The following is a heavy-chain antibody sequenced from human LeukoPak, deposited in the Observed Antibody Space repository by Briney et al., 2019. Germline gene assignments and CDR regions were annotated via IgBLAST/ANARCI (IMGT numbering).Heavy chain of an antibody. CDR2: IYYSGST. D-gene: IGHD3-10*01. V-gene: IGHV4-30-4*01. J-gene: IGHJ4*02. CDR3: ATLDLSSGAPGDY. Sequence: SETLSLTCTVSGGSISSGDYYWSWIRQPPGKGLEWIGYIYYSGSTYYNPSLKSRVTISVDTSKNQFSLKLSSVTAADTAVYYCATLDLSSGAPGDYWGQGTLVTVSS. CDR1: GGSISSGDYY.